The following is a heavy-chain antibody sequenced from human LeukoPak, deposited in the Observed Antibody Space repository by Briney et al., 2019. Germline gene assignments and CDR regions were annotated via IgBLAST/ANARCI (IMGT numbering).Heavy chain of an antibody. CDR1: GGSISSSSYY. Sequence: SETLSLTCTVSGGSISSSSYYWGWIRQPPGKGLEWIGSIYYSGSTYYNPSLKSRVTISVDTSKNQFSLKLSSVTAADTAVYYCARGWGRIAARPRYFDYWGQGTLVTVSS. CDR2: IYYSGST. D-gene: IGHD6-6*01. J-gene: IGHJ4*02. CDR3: ARGWGRIAARPRYFDY. V-gene: IGHV4-39*07.